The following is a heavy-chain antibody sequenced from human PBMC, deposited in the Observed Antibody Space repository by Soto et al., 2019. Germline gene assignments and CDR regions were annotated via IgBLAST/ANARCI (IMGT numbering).Heavy chain of an antibody. Sequence: GGSLRLSCAASGFTFSSYAMSWVRQAPGKGLEWVSAISGSGGSTYYADSVKVRFTIPRDNSKNTRYLPMNILRAEDTAVYSCSGRIVMLFDYWGQGTLVTVSS. CDR1: GFTFSSYA. J-gene: IGHJ4*02. D-gene: IGHD3-16*02. CDR2: ISGSGGST. CDR3: SGRIVMLFDY. V-gene: IGHV3-23*01.